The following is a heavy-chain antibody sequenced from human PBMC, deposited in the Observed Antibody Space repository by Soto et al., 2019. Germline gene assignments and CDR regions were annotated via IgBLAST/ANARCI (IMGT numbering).Heavy chain of an antibody. J-gene: IGHJ5*02. CDR1: GFTFSSYD. Sequence: GGALRLSCAASGFTFSSYDMHWVRQATGKGLEWVSAIGTAGDTYYPDSVKGRFTISRDNSKNTLYLHMNSLRAEDTAVYYCVKEEARYLNIPAYNWFDPWGQGTLVNVSS. CDR2: IGTAGDT. V-gene: IGHV3-13*04. D-gene: IGHD3-9*01. CDR3: VKEEARYLNIPAYNWFDP.